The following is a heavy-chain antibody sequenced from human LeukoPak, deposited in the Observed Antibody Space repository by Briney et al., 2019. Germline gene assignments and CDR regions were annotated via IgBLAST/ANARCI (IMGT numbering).Heavy chain of an antibody. D-gene: IGHD2-2*01. Sequence: SETLSLTCTVSGGSISSYYWSWIRQPPGKGLEWIGYIYYGGSTNYNPSLKSRVTISVDTSKNQFSLKLSSVTAADTAVYYCARDRRFGVPAASPDYWGQGTLVTVSS. CDR2: IYYGGST. CDR3: ARDRRFGVPAASPDY. V-gene: IGHV4-59*01. J-gene: IGHJ4*02. CDR1: GGSISSYY.